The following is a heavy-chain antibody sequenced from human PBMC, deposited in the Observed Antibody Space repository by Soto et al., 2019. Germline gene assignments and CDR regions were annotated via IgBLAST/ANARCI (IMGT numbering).Heavy chain of an antibody. CDR3: AKGGTSHIYGIDV. CDR1: GFTFQNFV. V-gene: IGHV3-23*01. D-gene: IGHD2-2*01. CDR2: IGGTGQYT. J-gene: IGHJ6*02. Sequence: GGSLRLSCTASGFTFQNFVINWVRQAPGKGLEWISIIGGTGQYTYYADSVRGRFTFSRDNSENTVYLEMNSLRAEDTAIYFCAKGGTSHIYGIDVWGPGTTVTVSS.